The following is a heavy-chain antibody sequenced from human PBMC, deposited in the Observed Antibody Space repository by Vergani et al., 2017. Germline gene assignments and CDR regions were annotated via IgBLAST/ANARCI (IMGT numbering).Heavy chain of an antibody. CDR3: ARPASGAAAGAGWVDP. J-gene: IGHJ5*02. CDR1: GGSISSSSYY. D-gene: IGHD6-13*01. CDR2: IYYSGST. V-gene: IGHV4-39*01. Sequence: QLQLQESGPGLVKPSETLSLTCTVSGGSISSSSYYWGWIRQPPGKGLEWIGSIYYSGSTYYNPSLKSRVTISVDTSKNQFSLKLSSVTAADTAVYYCARPASGAAAGAGWVDPWGQGTLVTVSS.